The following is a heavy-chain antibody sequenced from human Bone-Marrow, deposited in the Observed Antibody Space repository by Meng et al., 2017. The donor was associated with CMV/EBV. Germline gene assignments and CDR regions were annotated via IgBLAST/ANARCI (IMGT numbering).Heavy chain of an antibody. CDR1: GFTFSSYG. Sequence: GESLKISCAASGFTFSSYGMHWVRQAPGKGLEWVAFIRYDGSNKYYADSVKGRFTISRDNSKNTPYLQMNSLRAEDTAVYYCASVGRRYCSGGSCSHFDYWGQGTLVTVSS. J-gene: IGHJ4*02. CDR3: ASVGRRYCSGGSCSHFDY. CDR2: IRYDGSNK. D-gene: IGHD2-15*01. V-gene: IGHV3-30*02.